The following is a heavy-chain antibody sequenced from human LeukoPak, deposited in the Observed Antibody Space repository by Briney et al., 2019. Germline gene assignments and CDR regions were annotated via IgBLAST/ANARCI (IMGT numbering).Heavy chain of an antibody. CDR2: IIPIFGTA. V-gene: IGHV1-69*05. D-gene: IGHD3-22*01. CDR1: GGTFSSYA. Sequence: SVKVSCKASGGTFSSYAISWVRQAPGQGLEWMGRIIPIFGTANYAQKFQGRVTITTDESTSTAYMELSSLGSEDTAVYYCARDSENYYDSSGSCAFDIWGQGTMVTVSS. CDR3: ARDSENYYDSSGSCAFDI. J-gene: IGHJ3*02.